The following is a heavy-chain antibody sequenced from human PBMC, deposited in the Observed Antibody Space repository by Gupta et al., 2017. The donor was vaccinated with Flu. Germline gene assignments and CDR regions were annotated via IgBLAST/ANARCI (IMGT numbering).Heavy chain of an antibody. Sequence: QVQLQQWGAGLLKPSETLSLTCAVYGGSFSGYYWSWIRQPPGKGLEWIGEINHSGSTNYNPSLKSRVTISVDTSKNQFSLKLSPVTAADTAVYYCARARSNTVYYYYYMDVWGKGTTVTVSS. CDR1: GGSFSGYY. J-gene: IGHJ6*03. D-gene: IGHD4-4*01. V-gene: IGHV4-34*01. CDR3: ARARSNTVYYYYYMDV. CDR2: INHSGST.